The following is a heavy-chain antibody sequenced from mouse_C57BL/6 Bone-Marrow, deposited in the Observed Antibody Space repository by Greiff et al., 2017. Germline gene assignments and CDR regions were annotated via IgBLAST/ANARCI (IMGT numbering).Heavy chain of an antibody. V-gene: IGHV5-16*01. Sequence: EVKVVESEGGLVQPGSSMKLSCTASGFTFSDYYMAWVRQVPEKGLEWVANINYDGSSTYYLDSLKSRFIISRDNANNILYLQMSSLKSEDTATYYYARESSSLYAMDYWGQGTSVTVSS. D-gene: IGHD1-1*01. CDR3: ARESSSLYAMDY. CDR1: GFTFSDYY. CDR2: INYDGSST. J-gene: IGHJ4*01.